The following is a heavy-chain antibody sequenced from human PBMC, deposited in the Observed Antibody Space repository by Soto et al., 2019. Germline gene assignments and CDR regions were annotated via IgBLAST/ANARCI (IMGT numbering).Heavy chain of an antibody. CDR3: ARGNVVPLDY. Sequence: LQLQESGSGLVKPSQTLSLTCAVSGGSISSGGYSWSWIREPPGKGLEWFGYSFHSGTTYYNPIVKIRVPLSVDTSKIQFSLKRSSVTAAHTAVYYCARGNVVPLDYWGQGTLFTGSS. CDR1: GGSISSGGYS. V-gene: IGHV4-30-2*01. J-gene: IGHJ4*02. D-gene: IGHD2-21*01. CDR2: SFHSGTT.